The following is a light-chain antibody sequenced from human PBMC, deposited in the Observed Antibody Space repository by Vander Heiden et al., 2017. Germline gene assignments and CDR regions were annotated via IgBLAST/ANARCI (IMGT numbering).Light chain of an antibody. V-gene: IGKV4-1*01. CDR1: QSVLYSSNNKNY. Sequence: DIVMTQSPYSLAVSLGERATINCKSSQSVLYSSNNKNYLAWYQQKPGQPPKLLIYWASTRESGVPDRFTGSGSGTDFTLTISSLQAEDVAVYYCQQYYNLPLTFGPGTKVDFK. J-gene: IGKJ3*01. CDR3: QQYYNLPLT. CDR2: WAS.